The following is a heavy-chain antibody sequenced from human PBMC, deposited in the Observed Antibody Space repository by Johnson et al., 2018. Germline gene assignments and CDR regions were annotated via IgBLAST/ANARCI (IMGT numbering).Heavy chain of an antibody. CDR2: ISWNSGSI. CDR3: ARDSPGGGWPLDAFDI. J-gene: IGHJ3*02. V-gene: IGHV3-9*01. Sequence: VQSGRSLRLSCAASGFTFDDYAMHWVRQTPGKGLEWVSGISWNSGSIGYADSVKGRFTISRDNAKKSLYLLMNSLRAEDTAVYYCARDSPGGGWPLDAFDIWGQGTMVTVSS. CDR1: GFTFDDYA. D-gene: IGHD6-19*01.